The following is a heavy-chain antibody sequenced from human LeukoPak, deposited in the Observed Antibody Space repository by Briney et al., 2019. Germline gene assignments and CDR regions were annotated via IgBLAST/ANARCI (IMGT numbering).Heavy chain of an antibody. CDR1: SGSFSDYY. D-gene: IGHD2-15*01. CDR2: INHSGNT. CDR3: ARTLGYCSGGSCPPGY. J-gene: IGHJ4*02. V-gene: IGHV4-34*01. Sequence: SETLSLTCAVYSGSFSDYYWSWISQPPGKGLEWIGEINHSGNTNYNPSLKSRLTISVDTSKNQFSLKLNSVTAADTAVYYCARTLGYCSGGSCPPGYWGQGSLVTVSS.